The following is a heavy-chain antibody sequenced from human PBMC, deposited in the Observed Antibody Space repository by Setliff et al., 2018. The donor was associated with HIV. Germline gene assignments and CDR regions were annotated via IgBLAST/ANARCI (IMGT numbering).Heavy chain of an antibody. V-gene: IGHV1-8*02. CDR3: ARGQQLEPEWFDP. D-gene: IGHD6-13*01. Sequence: ASVKVSCKASGYTFVSYDINWVRQAPGQGLEWMGWMNPKSGNTGYARSFQGRVAMTTDTSINTAYMELSGLRPEDTAVYYCARGQQLEPEWFDPWGQGTLVTVSS. CDR2: MNPKSGNT. J-gene: IGHJ5*02. CDR1: GYTFVSYD.